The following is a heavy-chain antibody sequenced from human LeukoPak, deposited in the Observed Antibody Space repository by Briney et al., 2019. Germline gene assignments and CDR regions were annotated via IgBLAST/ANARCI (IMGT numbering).Heavy chain of an antibody. CDR2: IYPGDSDT. CDR3: ARRLRYCSGGSCYSQAFDI. CDR1: GYIFTSYW. D-gene: IGHD2-15*01. Sequence: GESLQISCQGSGYIFTSYWIGWVRQLPGKGLEWMGIIYPGDSDTRYSPSCEGQVTISADKSISTAYLRWSSLKASDTAMYYCARRLRYCSGGSCYSQAFDIWGQGTMVTVSS. J-gene: IGHJ3*02. V-gene: IGHV5-51*01.